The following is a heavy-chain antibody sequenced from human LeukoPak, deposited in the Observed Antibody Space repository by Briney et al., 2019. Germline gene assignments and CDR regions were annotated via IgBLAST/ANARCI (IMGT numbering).Heavy chain of an antibody. CDR3: ARGLEGTYYYDSSGSIFDY. V-gene: IGHV3-30*04. J-gene: IGHJ4*02. D-gene: IGHD3-22*01. CDR2: ISYDGSNK. CDR1: GFTFSSYA. Sequence: QAGGSLRLSCAASGFTFSSYAMHWVRQAPGKGLEWVAVISYDGSNKCHADSVKGRFTISRDNSKNTLYLQMNSLRAEDTAVYYCARGLEGTYYYDSSGSIFDYWGQGTLVTVSS.